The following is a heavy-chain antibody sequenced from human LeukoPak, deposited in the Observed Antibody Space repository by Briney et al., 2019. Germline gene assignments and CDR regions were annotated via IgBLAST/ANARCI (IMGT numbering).Heavy chain of an antibody. D-gene: IGHD6-13*01. CDR3: VKDMTSSIWNGFDY. J-gene: IGHJ4*02. Sequence: GGSLRLSCAASGFTFSSYSMNWVRQAPGKGLEWVSSISSSSSYIYYADSVKGRFTISRDNAQNSLYLQMNSLRAEDTALYYCVKDMTSSIWNGFDYWGQGILVTVSS. CDR1: GFTFSSYS. V-gene: IGHV3-21*04. CDR2: ISSSSSYI.